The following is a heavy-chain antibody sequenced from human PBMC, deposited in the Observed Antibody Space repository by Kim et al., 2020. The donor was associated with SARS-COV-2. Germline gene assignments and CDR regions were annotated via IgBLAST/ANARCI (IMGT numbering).Heavy chain of an antibody. CDR2: K. Sequence: KYYVDSVKGRFTISRDNAKNSLYLQMNSLRAEDTAVYYCARVGAGVSGDYWGQGTLVTVSS. D-gene: IGHD1-26*01. J-gene: IGHJ4*02. CDR3: ARVGAGVSGDY. V-gene: IGHV3-7*04.